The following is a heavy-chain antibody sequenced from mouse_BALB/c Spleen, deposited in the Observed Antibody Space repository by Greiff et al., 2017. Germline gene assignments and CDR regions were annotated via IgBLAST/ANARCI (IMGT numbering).Heavy chain of an antibody. CDR2: IRNKANGYTT. V-gene: IGHV7-3*02. CDR1: GFTFTDYY. CDR3: ARDINPFYGSTYYAMDY. D-gene: IGHD1-1*01. J-gene: IGHJ4*01. Sequence: EVKLMESGGGLVQPGGSLRLSCATSGFTFTDYYMSWVRQPPGKALEWLGFIRNKANGYTTEYSASVKGRCTISRDNSKSILYLQMNTLRAEDSATYYCARDINPFYGSTYYAMDYWGQGTSVTVSS.